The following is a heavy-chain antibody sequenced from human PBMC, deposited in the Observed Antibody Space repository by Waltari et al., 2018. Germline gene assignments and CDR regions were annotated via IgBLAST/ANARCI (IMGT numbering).Heavy chain of an antibody. J-gene: IGHJ4*02. V-gene: IGHV4-4*02. Sequence: QVQLQESGPGLVKPSGNLSLPCAVFGGAFSSSTWWSWVGQPPGKGLEWIGEIYHSGSTNYNPSLKSRVTISVDKSNNQFSLKLSSVTAADTAVYYWAGNYWSGYYIYYFDYWGQGTLVTVSS. CDR1: GGAFSSSTW. D-gene: IGHD3-3*01. CDR2: IYHSGST. CDR3: AGNYWSGYYIYYFDY.